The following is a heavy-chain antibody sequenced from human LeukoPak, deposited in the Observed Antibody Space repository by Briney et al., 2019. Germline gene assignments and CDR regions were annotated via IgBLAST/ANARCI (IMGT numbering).Heavy chain of an antibody. CDR1: GGTFISYA. V-gene: IGHV1-69*04. D-gene: IGHD3-22*01. CDR3: ARDRPDVYYDSSGYYYVTGFDP. CDR2: IIPIFGIA. J-gene: IGHJ5*02. Sequence: ASVKVSCKASGGTFISYAISWVRQAPGQGLEWMGRIIPIFGIANYAQKFQGRVTITADKSTSTADMELSSLRSEDTAVYYCARDRPDVYYDSSGYYYVTGFDPWGQGTLVTVSS.